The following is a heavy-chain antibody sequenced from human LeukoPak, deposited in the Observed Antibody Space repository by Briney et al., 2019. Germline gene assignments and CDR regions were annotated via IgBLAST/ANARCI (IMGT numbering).Heavy chain of an antibody. CDR1: GGSFSGYY. J-gene: IGHJ3*02. Sequence: SETLSLTCAVYGGSFSGYYWSWIRQPPGKGLEWIGEINHSGSTNYNPSLKSRVTISVDTSKNQFSLKLSSVTAADTAVYYCARWGGAAARRRFWRAFDIWGQGTMVTVSS. D-gene: IGHD6-13*01. V-gene: IGHV4-34*01. CDR2: INHSGST. CDR3: ARWGGAAARRRFWRAFDI.